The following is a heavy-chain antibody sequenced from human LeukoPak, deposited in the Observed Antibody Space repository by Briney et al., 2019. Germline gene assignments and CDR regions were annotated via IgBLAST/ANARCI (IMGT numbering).Heavy chain of an antibody. V-gene: IGHV3-48*03. CDR1: GFTFSSYE. J-gene: IGHJ4*02. CDR3: ARDCYYYDSSGYYSYYFDY. CDR2: ISSSGSTI. D-gene: IGHD3-22*01. Sequence: GGSLRLSCAASGFTFSSYEMNWVRQAPGKGLEWVSYISSSGSTIYYADSVKGRFTISRDNAKNSLYLKMNSLRAEDTAVYYCARDCYYYDSSGYYSYYFDYWGQGTLVTVSS.